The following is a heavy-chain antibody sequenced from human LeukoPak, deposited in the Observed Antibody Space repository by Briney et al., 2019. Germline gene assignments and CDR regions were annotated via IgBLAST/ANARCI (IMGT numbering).Heavy chain of an antibody. CDR2: IKQDGSEK. Sequence: PGRSLRLSCAASGFTFSSYWMSWVRQAPGKGLEWVANIKQDGSEKYYVDSVKGRFTISRDNAKNSLYLQMNSLRAEDTAVYYCARDSPTKPQNPYGMDVGGKGPTVTVSS. CDR1: GFTFSSYW. V-gene: IGHV3-7*03. J-gene: IGHJ6*04. CDR3: ARDSPTKPQNPYGMDV.